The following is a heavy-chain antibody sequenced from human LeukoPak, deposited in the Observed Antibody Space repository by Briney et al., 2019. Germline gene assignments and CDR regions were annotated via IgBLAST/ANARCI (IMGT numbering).Heavy chain of an antibody. V-gene: IGHV3-9*03. CDR1: GFTFDDYA. Sequence: PGGSLRLSCAASGFTFDDYAMHWVRQAPGKGLERVSGISWNSGSIGYADSVRGRFTISRDNAKNSLYLQMNSLRAEDMALYYCAKDLTGDGHNHDAFDIWGQGTMVTVSS. D-gene: IGHD5-24*01. J-gene: IGHJ3*02. CDR2: ISWNSGSI. CDR3: AKDLTGDGHNHDAFDI.